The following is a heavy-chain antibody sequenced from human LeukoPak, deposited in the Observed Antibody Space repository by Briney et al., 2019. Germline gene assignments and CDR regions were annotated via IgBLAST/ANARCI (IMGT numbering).Heavy chain of an antibody. V-gene: IGHV3-74*01. CDR1: GFTFGGYW. CDR2: IKSDGSYT. D-gene: IGHD5-18*01. J-gene: IGHJ4*02. CDR3: ARDVRGGYHDY. Sequence: GGSLRLSCAASGFTFGGYWMHWVRQAQGKGLVWVSRIKSDGSYTSYADSVKGRFTISRDNAKNTLYLQMNSLRAEDTAVYYCARDVRGGYHDYWGQGTLDPVSS.